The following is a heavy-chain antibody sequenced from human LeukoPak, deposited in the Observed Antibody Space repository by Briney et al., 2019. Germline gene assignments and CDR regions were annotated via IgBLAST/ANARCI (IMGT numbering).Heavy chain of an antibody. CDR1: GFTFSSYE. Sequence: PGGSLRLSCAASGFTFSSYEMNWVRQAPGKGLEWVAVISYDGIDQHYADSVKGRFTISRDDSKKTVYLQMNSLRREDTAVYFCARDRATAGKRMDVWGTGTTVTVSS. J-gene: IGHJ6*04. V-gene: IGHV3-30*04. D-gene: IGHD6-13*01. CDR3: ARDRATAGKRMDV. CDR2: ISYDGIDQ.